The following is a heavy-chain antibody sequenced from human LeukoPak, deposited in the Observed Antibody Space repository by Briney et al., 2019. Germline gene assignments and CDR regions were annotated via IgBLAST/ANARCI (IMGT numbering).Heavy chain of an antibody. CDR3: AKARSTSWEIWFDP. V-gene: IGHV3-23*01. CDR1: GFTFSNYA. CDR2: ISGSGGST. J-gene: IGHJ5*02. D-gene: IGHD2-2*01. Sequence: GGSLRLPCAASGFTFSNYAMSWVRQAPGKGLEWVSTISGSGGSTYYADSVKGRFTISRDNSKNTLYLQMNSLRAGDTAVYYCAKARSTSWEIWFDPWGQGTLVTVSS.